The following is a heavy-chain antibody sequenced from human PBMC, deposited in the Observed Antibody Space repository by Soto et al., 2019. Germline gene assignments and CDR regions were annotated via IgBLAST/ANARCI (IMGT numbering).Heavy chain of an antibody. Sequence: GVSVKIACKASGYTVTSYGISWLLQAPGQGLEWMGWISAYNGNTNYAQKLQGRVTMTTDTSTSTAYMELRSLRSDDTAVYYCARDISGFNFDYWGQGTLVTVSS. V-gene: IGHV1-18*01. CDR2: ISAYNGNT. CDR3: ARDISGFNFDY. D-gene: IGHD5-12*01. CDR1: GYTVTSYG. J-gene: IGHJ4*02.